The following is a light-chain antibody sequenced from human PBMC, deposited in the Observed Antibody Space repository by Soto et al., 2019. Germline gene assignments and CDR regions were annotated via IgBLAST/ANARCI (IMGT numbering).Light chain of an antibody. V-gene: IGLV1-44*01. CDR1: SSNIGSNT. J-gene: IGLJ2*01. CDR2: SNY. CDR3: AAWDDSLNVVV. Sequence: QAVVTQPPSASGTPGQRVTISCSGSSSNIGSNTVNWYQQLPGTAPTLLIYSNYRRPSGVPDRFSGSQSGTSASLAISGLQSEDESDYYCAAWDDSLNVVVFGGGTKLTVL.